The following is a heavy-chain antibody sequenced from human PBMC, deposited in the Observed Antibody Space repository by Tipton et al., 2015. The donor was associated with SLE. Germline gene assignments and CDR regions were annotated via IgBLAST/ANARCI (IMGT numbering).Heavy chain of an antibody. J-gene: IGHJ6*02. V-gene: IGHV1-69*18. CDR3: ATPMYSGSSYYYYYYGMDV. CDR1: GGTFSSYA. Sequence: QLVQSGAEVKKPGSSVKVSCKASGGTFSSYAISWVRQAPGQGLEWMGRIIPIFGTANYSQKFQGRVTITADESTSTAYMELSSLRSEDAAVYYCATPMYSGSSYYYYYYGMDVWGQGTTVTVSS. D-gene: IGHD1-26*01. CDR2: IIPIFGTA.